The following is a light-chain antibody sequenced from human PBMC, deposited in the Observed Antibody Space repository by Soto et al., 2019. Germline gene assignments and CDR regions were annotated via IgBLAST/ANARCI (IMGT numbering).Light chain of an antibody. CDR2: GNR. CDR1: TSNLGAGYD. Sequence: QAVVTQPPSVSGAPGQRVTLSCTGNTSNLGAGYDVHWYQQLPGAAPKLVIFGNRNRPSGVPERFSGSKSGTSASLAITGLQAEDGADYYCQAYDYILTASVFGGGTKLPVL. CDR3: QAYDYILTASV. J-gene: IGLJ3*02. V-gene: IGLV1-40*01.